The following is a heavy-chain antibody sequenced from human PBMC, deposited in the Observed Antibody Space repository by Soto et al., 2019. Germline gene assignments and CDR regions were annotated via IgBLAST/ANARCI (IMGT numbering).Heavy chain of an antibody. CDR3: VTPDSSGYYSH. CDR2: VNPADSDT. V-gene: IGHV5-51*01. Sequence: PGESLKISCKASGYIFTSYWIGWVRQMPGIGLEWMGIVNPADSDTRYSPSFQGQVTVSADKPISTAYLQWGSLKASDTAMYYCVTPDSSGYYSHWGQGTPVTVSS. CDR1: GYIFTSYW. D-gene: IGHD3-22*01. J-gene: IGHJ4*02.